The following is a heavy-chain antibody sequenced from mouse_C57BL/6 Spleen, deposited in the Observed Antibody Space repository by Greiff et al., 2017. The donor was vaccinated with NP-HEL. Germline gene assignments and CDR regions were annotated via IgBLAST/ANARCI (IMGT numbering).Heavy chain of an antibody. CDR2: IHPTSGST. Sequence: VQLQQPGAELVKPGASVKLSCKASGYTFTSYWMHWVKQRPGQGLEWIGMIHPTSGSTNYNEKFKSKATLTVDKSSSTAYMQLSSLTSEDSAVYYCEKQNWEIFDYWGQGTTLTVSS. J-gene: IGHJ2*01. CDR1: GYTFTSYW. CDR3: EKQNWEIFDY. D-gene: IGHD4-1*01. V-gene: IGHV1-64*01.